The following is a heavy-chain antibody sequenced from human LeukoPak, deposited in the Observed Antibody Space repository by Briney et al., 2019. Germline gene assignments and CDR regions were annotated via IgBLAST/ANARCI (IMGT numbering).Heavy chain of an antibody. Sequence: PGGSLRLSFAASGFTFSDYYMSLVRPAPGKGLECVSYISSSGITMYNADSVKGRFTISRDNAKNSLYLQMNSLRAEDTAVYYCARGYGADVWGQGTTVTVSS. D-gene: IGHD3-16*01. CDR1: GFTFSDYY. CDR3: ARGYGADV. V-gene: IGHV3-11*01. CDR2: ISSSGITM. J-gene: IGHJ6*02.